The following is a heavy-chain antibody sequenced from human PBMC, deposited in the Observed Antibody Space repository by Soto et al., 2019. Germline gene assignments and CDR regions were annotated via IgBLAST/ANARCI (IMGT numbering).Heavy chain of an antibody. V-gene: IGHV4-39*01. CDR3: ARHSRTARLIGY. CDR2: IYYSGST. D-gene: IGHD1-1*01. Sequence: SLTCTVSGGSISSSSYYWGWIRQPPGKGLEWIGSIYYSGSTYYNPSLKSRVTISVDTSKNQFSLKLSSVTAADTAVYYCARHSRTARLIGYWGQGTLVTVSS. J-gene: IGHJ4*02. CDR1: GGSISSSSYY.